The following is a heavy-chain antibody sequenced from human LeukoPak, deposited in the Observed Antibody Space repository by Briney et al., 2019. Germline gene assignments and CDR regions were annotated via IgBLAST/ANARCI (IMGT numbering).Heavy chain of an antibody. Sequence: GGSLRLSCAASGFTFSSYAMHWVRQAPGKGLEWVAVISYDGSNKYYADSVKGRFTISRDNSKNTLYLQMNSLRAEDTAVYYCARNSYYYDSSFDYWGQGTLVTVSS. J-gene: IGHJ4*02. CDR2: ISYDGSNK. CDR3: ARNSYYYDSSFDY. V-gene: IGHV3-30-3*01. D-gene: IGHD3-22*01. CDR1: GFTFSSYA.